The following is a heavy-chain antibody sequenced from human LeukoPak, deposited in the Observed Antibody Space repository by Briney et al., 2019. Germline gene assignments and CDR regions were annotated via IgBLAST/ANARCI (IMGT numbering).Heavy chain of an antibody. D-gene: IGHD1-14*01. Sequence: GRSLRLSCAASGFTFTSYGMHWVRQAPGKGLEWEAAISYDGSNKYYADSVKGRFTISRDNSKNTLYLQMNSLRAEDTAVYYCANDDTRTLDAFDIWGQGTMVTVSS. J-gene: IGHJ3*02. CDR2: ISYDGSNK. CDR3: ANDDTRTLDAFDI. CDR1: GFTFTSYG. V-gene: IGHV3-30*18.